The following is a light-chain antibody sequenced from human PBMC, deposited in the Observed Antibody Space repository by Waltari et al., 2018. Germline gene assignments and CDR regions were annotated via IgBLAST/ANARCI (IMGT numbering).Light chain of an antibody. CDR1: KSVLYSSDNKNY. Sequence: DIVMTQSPDSLAVSLGERAPINSKPSKSVLYSSDNKNYLAWYQQKPGQPPKLLFYWASTRESGVPDRFSGSGSGTDFTLTISSLQAEDVAVYYCQQHYTTPFTFGPGTTVDIK. CDR2: WAS. J-gene: IGKJ3*01. V-gene: IGKV4-1*01. CDR3: QQHYTTPFT.